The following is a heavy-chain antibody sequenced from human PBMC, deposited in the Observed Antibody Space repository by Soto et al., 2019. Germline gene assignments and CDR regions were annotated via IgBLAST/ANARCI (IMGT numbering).Heavy chain of an antibody. J-gene: IGHJ4*02. CDR3: AKARLYGSGTQYYFDY. Sequence: GGSLRLSCAASGFPFDDYTLHWIRQAPGKGLEWVSAISGNGNSTYYADSVKGRFTISRDNSKNTLYLQMNSLRAEDTAVYYCAKARLYGSGTQYYFDYWGQGTLVTVSS. D-gene: IGHD3-10*01. V-gene: IGHV3-23*01. CDR2: ISGNGNST. CDR1: GFPFDDYT.